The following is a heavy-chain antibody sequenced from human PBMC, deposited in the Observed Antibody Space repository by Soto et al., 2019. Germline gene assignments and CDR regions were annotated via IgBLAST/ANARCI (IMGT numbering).Heavy chain of an antibody. CDR1: GVSISSGGYY. V-gene: IGHV4-31*03. Sequence: QVQLQESGPGLVKPSQTLSLTCTVSGVSISSGGYYWSWIRQHPGKGLEWIGYIYYSGSTYYNPSLKSRVTISVATSTNQFSLKLSSVTAADTAVYYCAREERIVVVPAAIYYFDYWGQGTMVTVSS. CDR3: AREERIVVVPAAIYYFDY. D-gene: IGHD2-2*02. J-gene: IGHJ4*02. CDR2: IYYSGST.